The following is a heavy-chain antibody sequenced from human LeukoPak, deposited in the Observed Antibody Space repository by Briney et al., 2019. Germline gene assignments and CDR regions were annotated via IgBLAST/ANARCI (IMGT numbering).Heavy chain of an antibody. CDR2: VYSSGST. CDR1: GASTSSGLYY. CDR3: ASSNWLRDANFDS. Sequence: PSETLSLTCTVSGASTSSGLYYWNWFRQPAGKGLEYIGRVYSSGSTNYNPSLKSRVTISVDTPKNQFSLKLTSVTASDSAVYYCASSNWLRDANFDSWGQGTLVTVSS. V-gene: IGHV4-61*02. D-gene: IGHD6-13*01. J-gene: IGHJ4*02.